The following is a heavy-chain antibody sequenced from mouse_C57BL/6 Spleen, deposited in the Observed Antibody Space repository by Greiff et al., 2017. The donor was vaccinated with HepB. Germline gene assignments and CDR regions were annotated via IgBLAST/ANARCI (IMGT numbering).Heavy chain of an antibody. CDR3: ASHREDLYAMDY. D-gene: IGHD3-1*01. V-gene: IGHV1-64*01. J-gene: IGHJ4*01. CDR1: GYTFTSYW. Sequence: QVQLQQPGAELVKPGASVKLSCKASGYTFTSYWMHWVKQRPGQGLEWIGMIHPNSGSTNYNEKFKSKATLTVDKSSSTAYMQLSSLTSEDSAVYYCASHREDLYAMDYWGQGTSVTVSS. CDR2: IHPNSGST.